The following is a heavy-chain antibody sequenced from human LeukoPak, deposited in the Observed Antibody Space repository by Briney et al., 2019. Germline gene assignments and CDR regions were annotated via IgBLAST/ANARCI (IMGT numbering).Heavy chain of an antibody. Sequence: GGSLRLSCAASGFTFSSYEMNWVRQAPGKGLEWVSYISSSGGTIYYADSVKGRFTISRDNAKNSLYPQMNSLRAEDTAVYYCASGAQSDYWGQGTLVTVSS. CDR1: GFTFSSYE. D-gene: IGHD1-26*01. CDR2: ISSSGGTI. CDR3: ASGAQSDY. J-gene: IGHJ4*02. V-gene: IGHV3-48*03.